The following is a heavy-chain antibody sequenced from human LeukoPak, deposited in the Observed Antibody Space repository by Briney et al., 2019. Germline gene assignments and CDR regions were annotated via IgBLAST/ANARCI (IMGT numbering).Heavy chain of an antibody. CDR1: GGSISGYY. V-gene: IGHV4-59*12. CDR3: ARDQGAAAGPIYGMDV. Sequence: PSETLSLTCTVSGGSISGYYWSWIRQPPGKGLEWIGYIYYSGNTNYNPSLKSRVTISVDTSKNQFSLKLSSVTAADTAVYYCARDQGAAAGPIYGMDVWGQGTTVTVSS. CDR2: IYYSGNT. J-gene: IGHJ6*02. D-gene: IGHD6-13*01.